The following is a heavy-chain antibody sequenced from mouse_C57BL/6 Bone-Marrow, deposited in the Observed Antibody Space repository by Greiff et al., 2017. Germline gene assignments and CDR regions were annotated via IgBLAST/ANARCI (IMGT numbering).Heavy chain of an antibody. Sequence: VKLVESGPGLVAPSQSLSITCTVSGFSLTSYGVDWVRQSPGKGLEWLGVIWGVGSTNYNSALNSRLSISKDNSKSQVFLKMNSLQTDDTAMYYCARRGIYYYGSRYYYAMDYWGQGTSVTVSS. CDR3: ARRGIYYYGSRYYYAMDY. CDR2: IWGVGST. J-gene: IGHJ4*01. CDR1: GFSLTSYG. D-gene: IGHD1-1*01. V-gene: IGHV2-6*01.